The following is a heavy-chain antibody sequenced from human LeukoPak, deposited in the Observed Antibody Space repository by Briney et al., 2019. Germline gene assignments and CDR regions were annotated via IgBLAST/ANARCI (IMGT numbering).Heavy chain of an antibody. CDR2: IIPIFGTA. D-gene: IGHD2-15*01. CDR1: GGTFTSYA. CDR3: ARAGYCSGGSCRYYFDY. Sequence: SVKVSCKASGGTFTSYAISWVRQAPGQGLEWMGRIIPIFGTANYAQKFQGRVTITTDESTSTAYMELSSLRSGDTAVYYCARAGYCSGGSCRYYFDYWGQGTLVTVSS. J-gene: IGHJ4*02. V-gene: IGHV1-69*05.